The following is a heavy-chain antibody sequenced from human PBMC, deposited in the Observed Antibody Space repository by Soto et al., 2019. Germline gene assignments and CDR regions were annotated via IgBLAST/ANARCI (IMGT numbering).Heavy chain of an antibody. CDR1: GGSFSGYY. D-gene: IGHD2-15*01. Sequence: SETLSLTCAVYGGSFSGYYCSWIRQPPGKGLEWIGEINHSGSTNYNPSLKSRVTISVDTSKNQFSLKLSSVTAADTAVYYCARKVGWYPISLKDAFDIWGQGTMVTVSS. CDR2: INHSGST. V-gene: IGHV4-34*01. CDR3: ARKVGWYPISLKDAFDI. J-gene: IGHJ3*02.